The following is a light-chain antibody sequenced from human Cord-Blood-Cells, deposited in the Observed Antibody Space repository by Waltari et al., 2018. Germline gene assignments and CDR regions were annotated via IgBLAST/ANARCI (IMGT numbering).Light chain of an antibody. CDR1: SSDGGGYNY. J-gene: IGLJ1*01. Sequence: QSALTPPASESGSPGPSITISCTGTSSDGGGYNYVSWYQQHPGKAPKLMIYDVSIRPSGVSNRYSRSKSGNTASLTISGLQAEDEADYYCSSYTSSSTYVFGTVTKVTVL. V-gene: IGLV2-14*01. CDR3: SSYTSSSTYV. CDR2: DVS.